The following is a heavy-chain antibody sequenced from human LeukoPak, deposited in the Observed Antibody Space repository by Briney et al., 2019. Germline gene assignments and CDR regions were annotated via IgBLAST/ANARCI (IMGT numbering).Heavy chain of an antibody. CDR3: AKVGVPSSSGWYRYYFDY. V-gene: IGHV3-23*01. Sequence: GGSLRLSCAASGFTFSSYAMSWVRQAPGKGLEWVSAISGSGGSTYYADSVKGRFTISRDNSKNTLYLQMNSLRAEDTAVYYCAKVGVPSSSGWYRYYFDYWGQGTLVTVSS. CDR1: GFTFSSYA. CDR2: ISGSGGST. D-gene: IGHD6-19*01. J-gene: IGHJ4*02.